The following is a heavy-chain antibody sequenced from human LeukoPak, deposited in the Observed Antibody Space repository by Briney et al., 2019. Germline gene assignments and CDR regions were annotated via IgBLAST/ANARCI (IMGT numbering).Heavy chain of an antibody. Sequence: GASVKVSCKASGYTFTGYYMHWLRQAPGQGLEWMGWINPNSGGTNYAQKFQGRVTMTRDTSISTAYMELSRLRSDDTAVYYCARPLERYSGYGIWGQGTLVTVSS. J-gene: IGHJ4*02. CDR1: GYTFTGYY. V-gene: IGHV1-2*02. D-gene: IGHD5-12*01. CDR2: INPNSGGT. CDR3: ARPLERYSGYGI.